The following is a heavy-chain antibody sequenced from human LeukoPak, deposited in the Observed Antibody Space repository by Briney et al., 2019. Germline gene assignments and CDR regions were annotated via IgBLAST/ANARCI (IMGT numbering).Heavy chain of an antibody. CDR2: ISGNSGSI. D-gene: IGHD2-2*02. CDR3: AKGVVVVPAAIYYGMDV. V-gene: IGHV3-9*01. Sequence: GGSLRLSCAASGFTFDDYAMHWVRQAPGKGLEWVSGISGNSGSIGYADSVKGRFTISRDNAKNSLYLQMNSLRAEDTALYYCAKGVVVVPAAIYYGMDVWGQGTTVTVSS. CDR1: GFTFDDYA. J-gene: IGHJ6*02.